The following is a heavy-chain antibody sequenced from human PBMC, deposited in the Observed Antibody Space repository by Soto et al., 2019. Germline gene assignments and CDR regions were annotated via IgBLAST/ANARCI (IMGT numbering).Heavy chain of an antibody. J-gene: IGHJ5*02. Sequence: SETLSLTCAVYGGSFSGYYWSWIRQPPGKGLEWIGEINHSGSTNYNPSLKSRVTISVDTSKNQFSLKLSSVTAADTAVHYCAMGGSYYGHWFDPWGQGTLVTVSS. CDR2: INHSGST. CDR1: GGSFSGYY. CDR3: AMGGSYYGHWFDP. D-gene: IGHD1-26*01. V-gene: IGHV4-34*01.